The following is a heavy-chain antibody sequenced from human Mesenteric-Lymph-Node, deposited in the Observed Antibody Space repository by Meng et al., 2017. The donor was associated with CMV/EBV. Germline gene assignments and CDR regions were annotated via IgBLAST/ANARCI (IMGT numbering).Heavy chain of an antibody. CDR1: GFTFGSYG. D-gene: IGHD4-11*01. Sequence: GESLKISCAASGFTFGSYGFHWVRRAPGKGLEWVAYTSYDGSDITYADSVKGRFTISRDNAKNTLYLQMNSLRVEDTAVYYCGVWLLTTVRAPYFDYWGQGTLVTVSS. V-gene: IGHV3-30*03. J-gene: IGHJ4*02. CDR2: TSYDGSDI. CDR3: GVWLLTTVRAPYFDY.